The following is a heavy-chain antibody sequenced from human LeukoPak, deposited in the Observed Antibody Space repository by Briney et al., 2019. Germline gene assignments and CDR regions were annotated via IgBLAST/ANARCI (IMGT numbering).Heavy chain of an antibody. CDR3: ARDGSGWSRDV. V-gene: IGHV3-21*01. CDR1: GFTFSVYS. D-gene: IGHD6-19*01. J-gene: IGHJ6*02. Sequence: PGGSLRLSCAASGFTFSVYSMSWIRQALEKGLEWVSSISSTTYTYYADSVKGRFTISRDNSKNSLYLQMNSLTAEDTALYYCARDGSGWSRDVWGQGTTVTVSS. CDR2: ISSTTYT.